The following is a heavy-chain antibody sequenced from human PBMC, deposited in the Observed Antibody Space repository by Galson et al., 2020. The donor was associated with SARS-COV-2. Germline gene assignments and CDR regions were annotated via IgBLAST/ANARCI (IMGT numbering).Heavy chain of an antibody. D-gene: IGHD3-9*01. CDR2: INPKSGGT. Sequence: ASVKVSCKASGYTFTDYSINWVRQAPGQGLEWMGWINPKSGGTNYAQKFEGRVTMTRDTSTTTAYMELSRLRADDTAVYYCARLRYYDVFTGNIVEFWGQGTMVTVSS. CDR3: ARLRYYDVFTGNIVEF. V-gene: IGHV1-2*02. J-gene: IGHJ6*02. CDR1: GYTFTDYS.